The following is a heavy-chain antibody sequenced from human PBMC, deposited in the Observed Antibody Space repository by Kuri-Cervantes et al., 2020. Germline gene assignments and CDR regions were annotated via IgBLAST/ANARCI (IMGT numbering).Heavy chain of an antibody. J-gene: IGHJ6*03. CDR3: ATGPTTMDSGYYYYYMDV. Sequence: GESLKISCEASGLTFSSYAMRWVRQAPGKGLEWVSTISSSGGSTYYADSVKGRFTISRDNSKNTLYLQMNSLRAEDTAVYHCATGPTTMDSGYYYYYMDVWSKGTTVTVSS. CDR1: GLTFSSYA. CDR2: ISSSGGST. D-gene: IGHD5-24*01. V-gene: IGHV3-23*01.